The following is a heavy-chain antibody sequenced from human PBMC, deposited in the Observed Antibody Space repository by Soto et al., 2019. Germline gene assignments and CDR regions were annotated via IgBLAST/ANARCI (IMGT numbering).Heavy chain of an antibody. CDR1: GGSISSGDC. D-gene: IGHD3-16*01. Sequence: QVLLQESGPGLVKPSQTLSLTCTVSGGSISSGDCWSRIRQHPETGLEWVGLIYDSGTTSYNPSLKSRVTMSKDTSKNQFSLHLNSVTAADTAVYFCALGDLVNKVQYWGQGTLVTVSS. V-gene: IGHV4-31*03. J-gene: IGHJ4*02. CDR2: IYDSGTT. CDR3: ALGDLVNKVQY.